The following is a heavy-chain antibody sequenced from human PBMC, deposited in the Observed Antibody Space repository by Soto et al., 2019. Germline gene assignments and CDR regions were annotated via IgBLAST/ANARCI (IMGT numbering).Heavy chain of an antibody. CDR1: GYTFTSYA. Sequence: ASVKVSCKASGYTFTSYAMHWVRQAPGQRLEWMGWINAGNGNTKYSQKFQGRVTITRDTSASTAYMELSSLRSEDTAVYYCARDVDCSSTSCYTYFDYWGQGTLVTVSS. V-gene: IGHV1-3*01. J-gene: IGHJ4*02. D-gene: IGHD2-2*02. CDR3: ARDVDCSSTSCYTYFDY. CDR2: INAGNGNT.